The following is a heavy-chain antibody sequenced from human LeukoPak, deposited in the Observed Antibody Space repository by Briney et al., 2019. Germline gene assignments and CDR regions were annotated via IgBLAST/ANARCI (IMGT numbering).Heavy chain of an antibody. D-gene: IGHD4-11*01. Sequence: ASVKVSCKASGYTFTGYYMHWVRQAPGQGLEWMGGIIPIFGTANYAQKFRGRVTITADKSTRTAYMELSSLRSEDTAVYYCARAPGAVHDYMDYYMDVWGKGTTVTVSS. CDR1: GYTFTGYY. CDR3: ARAPGAVHDYMDYYMDV. V-gene: IGHV1-69*06. CDR2: IIPIFGTA. J-gene: IGHJ6*03.